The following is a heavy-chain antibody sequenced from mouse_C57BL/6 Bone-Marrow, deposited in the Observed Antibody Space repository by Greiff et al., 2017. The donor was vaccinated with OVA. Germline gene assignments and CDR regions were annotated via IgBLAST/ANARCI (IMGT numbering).Heavy chain of an antibody. CDR3: ARDRHYYGSSYYWYFDV. CDR1: GFTFSDYY. CDR2: INYDGSST. J-gene: IGHJ1*03. D-gene: IGHD1-1*01. V-gene: IGHV5-16*01. Sequence: EVNVVESEGGLVQPGSSMKLSCTASGFTFSDYYMAWVRQVPEKGLEWVANINYDGSSTYYLDSLKSRFIISRDNAKNILYLQMSSLKSEDTATYYCARDRHYYGSSYYWYFDVWGTGTTVTVSS.